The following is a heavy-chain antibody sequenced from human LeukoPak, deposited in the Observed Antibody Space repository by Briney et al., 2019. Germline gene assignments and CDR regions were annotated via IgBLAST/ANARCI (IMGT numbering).Heavy chain of an antibody. D-gene: IGHD6-6*01. Sequence: PSETLSLTCAVYGGSFSGYYWSWIRQPPGKGLEWIGEINHSGSTNYNPSLKSRVTISVDTSKNQFSRKLSSVTAADTAVYYCARGGRFRPRWFDPWGQGTLVTVSS. V-gene: IGHV4-34*01. J-gene: IGHJ5*02. CDR1: GGSFSGYY. CDR2: INHSGST. CDR3: ARGGRFRPRWFDP.